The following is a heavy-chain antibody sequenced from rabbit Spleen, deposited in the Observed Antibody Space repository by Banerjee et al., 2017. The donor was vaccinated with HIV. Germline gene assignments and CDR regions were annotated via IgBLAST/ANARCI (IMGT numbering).Heavy chain of an antibody. V-gene: IGHV1S40*01. Sequence: QSLEESGGGLVKPGASLTLTCKASGFSFSSGYDMCWVRQAPGKGLEWIACIGTGFGDTYYANWAKGRFTISKTSSTTVTLQATSLTAADTATYFCARDTASSFSSYGMDLWGPGTLVTVS. D-gene: IGHD8-1*01. CDR1: GFSFSSGYD. CDR3: ARDTASSFSSYGMDL. CDR2: IGTGFGDT. J-gene: IGHJ6*01.